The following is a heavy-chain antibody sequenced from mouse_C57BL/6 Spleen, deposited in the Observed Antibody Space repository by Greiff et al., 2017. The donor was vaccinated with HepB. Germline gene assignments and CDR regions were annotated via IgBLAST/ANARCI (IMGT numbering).Heavy chain of an antibody. Sequence: DVKLVESGGGLVKPGGSLKLSCAASGFTFSSYAMSWVRQTPEKRLEWVATISDGGSYTYYPDNVKGRFTISRDNAKNNLYLQMSHLKSEDTAMYYCARDSDYGSSSDYWGQGTTLTVSS. CDR2: ISDGGSYT. D-gene: IGHD1-1*01. CDR1: GFTFSSYA. V-gene: IGHV5-4*01. J-gene: IGHJ2*01. CDR3: ARDSDYGSSSDY.